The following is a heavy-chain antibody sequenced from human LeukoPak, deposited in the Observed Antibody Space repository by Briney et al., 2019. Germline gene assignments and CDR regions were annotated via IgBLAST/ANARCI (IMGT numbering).Heavy chain of an antibody. J-gene: IGHJ5*02. CDR3: ARNREASTSRNWFDP. Sequence: TGGYLRLYCAASGFTFSSYSRNWVRQAPGKGLEWVSSLSSSSSYIYYADSVKGRFTISRDNAKNSLYLQMNSLRAEDTAVYYCARNREASTSRNWFDPWGQGTLVTVSS. CDR2: LSSSSSYI. D-gene: IGHD2-2*01. V-gene: IGHV3-21*01. CDR1: GFTFSSYS.